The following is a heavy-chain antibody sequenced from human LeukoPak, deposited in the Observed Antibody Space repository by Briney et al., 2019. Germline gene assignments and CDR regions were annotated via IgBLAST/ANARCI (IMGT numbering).Heavy chain of an antibody. CDR3: SSGGGSSYYYYGMDV. D-gene: IGHD2-15*01. CDR2: MNPNSGNT. CDR1: GYTFTSYD. J-gene: IGHJ6*02. V-gene: IGHV1-8*01. Sequence: GASVKVSCKASGYTFTSYDTNWVRQATGQGLEWMGWMNPNSGNTGYAQKFRGRVTMTRNTSISTAYMELSSLRSEDTAVYYCSSGGGSSYYYYGMDVWGQGTTVTVSS.